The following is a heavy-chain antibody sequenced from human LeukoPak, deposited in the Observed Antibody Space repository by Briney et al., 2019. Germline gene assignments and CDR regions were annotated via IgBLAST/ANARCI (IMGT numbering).Heavy chain of an antibody. CDR2: FIPILRTP. CDR3: ATPSRGHAFDI. Sequence: SVKVSCKASGGTISSYSMSWVRQAPGQGLEWLGGFIPILRTPKDAQKFQGRVSITTDESTNTVYMELSGLRSEDAAVYYCATPSRGHAFDIWGQGIMVTVSA. J-gene: IGHJ3*02. V-gene: IGHV1-69*05. D-gene: IGHD3-10*01. CDR1: GGTISSYS.